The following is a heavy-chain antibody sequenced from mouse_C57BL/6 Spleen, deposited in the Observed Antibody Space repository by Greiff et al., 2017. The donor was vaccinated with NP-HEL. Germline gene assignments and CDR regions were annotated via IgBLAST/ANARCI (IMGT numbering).Heavy chain of an antibody. D-gene: IGHD1-1*01. J-gene: IGHJ4*01. V-gene: IGHV1-72*01. CDR3: ARWGTTVWYYAMDY. CDR2: IDPNSGGT. Sequence: QVQLKQSGAELVKPGASVKLSCKASGYTFTSYWMHWVKQRPGRGLEWIGRIDPNSGGTKYNEKFKSKATLTVDKPSSTAYMQLSSLTSEDSAVYYCARWGTTVWYYAMDYWGQGTSVTVSS. CDR1: GYTFTSYW.